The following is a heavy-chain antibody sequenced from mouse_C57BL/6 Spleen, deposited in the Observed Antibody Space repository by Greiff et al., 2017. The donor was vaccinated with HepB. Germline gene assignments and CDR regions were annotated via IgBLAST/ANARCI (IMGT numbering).Heavy chain of an antibody. CDR1: GYTFTSYW. CDR3: ARALPHYYAMDY. Sequence: QVQLKQPGAELVKPGASVKLSCKASGYTFTSYWMHWVKQRPGQGLEWIGMIHPNSGSTNYNEKFKSKATLTVDKSSSTAYMQLSSLTSEDSAVYYCARALPHYYAMDYWGQGTSVTVSS. CDR2: IHPNSGST. V-gene: IGHV1-64*01. J-gene: IGHJ4*01. D-gene: IGHD1-2*01.